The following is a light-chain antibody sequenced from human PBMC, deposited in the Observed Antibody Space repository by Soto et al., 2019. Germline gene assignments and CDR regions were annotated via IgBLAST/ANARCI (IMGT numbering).Light chain of an antibody. V-gene: IGLV2-14*01. CDR2: EVT. Sequence: QSALTQPASVSGSPGQSITISCTGTSSDVGGYNYVSWYQQHPGKAPKLMIYEVTNRPSGVSNRFSGSKSGNTASLTISGLQADDDADYYCSSYTSRITYVFGTGTKLTVL. CDR1: SSDVGGYNY. CDR3: SSYTSRITYV. J-gene: IGLJ1*01.